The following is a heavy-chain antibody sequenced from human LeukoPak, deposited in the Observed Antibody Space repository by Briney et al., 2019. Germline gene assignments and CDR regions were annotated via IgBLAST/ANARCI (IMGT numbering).Heavy chain of an antibody. CDR2: INHSGST. J-gene: IGHJ5*02. Sequence: SETLSLTCAVYGGSFSGYYWSWIRQPPGKGLEWIGEINHSGSTNYNPSLESRVTISVDTSKNQFSLKLSSVTAADTAVYYCARGAVLRFLEGLRAPSWFDPWGQGTLVTVSS. CDR1: GGSFSGYY. V-gene: IGHV4-34*01. D-gene: IGHD3-3*01. CDR3: ARGAVLRFLEGLRAPSWFDP.